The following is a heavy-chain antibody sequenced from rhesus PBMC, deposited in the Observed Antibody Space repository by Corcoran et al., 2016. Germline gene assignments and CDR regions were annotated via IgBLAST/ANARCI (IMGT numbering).Heavy chain of an antibody. CDR2: IDGNSAST. V-gene: IGHV4-73*01. J-gene: IGHJ5-1*01. D-gene: IGHD5-30*01. Sequence: QVKLQQWGEGLVKPSETLSLTCAVYGGPISGYHYWSWIRQPPGKGPGWIGYIDGNSASTNYNPYLKNRVTISKDTSKNQFSLNLSSVTAADAAVYYCARGDGGYSGYSSRFDVWGPGVLVTVSS. CDR3: ARGDGGYSGYSSRFDV. CDR1: GGPISGYHY.